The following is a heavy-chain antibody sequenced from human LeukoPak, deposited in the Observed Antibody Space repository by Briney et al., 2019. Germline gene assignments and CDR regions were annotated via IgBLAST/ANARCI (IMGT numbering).Heavy chain of an antibody. CDR2: ISGSGGST. Sequence: GGSLRLSCAASGFTFSSYAMRWVRQAPGKGLEWVSAISGSGGSTYYADSVKGRFTISRDNSKNTLYLQMNSLRAEDTAVYYCAKVNTSVLLWFGEPFDYWGQGTLVTVSS. D-gene: IGHD3-10*01. CDR3: AKVNTSVLLWFGEPFDY. V-gene: IGHV3-23*01. CDR1: GFTFSSYA. J-gene: IGHJ4*02.